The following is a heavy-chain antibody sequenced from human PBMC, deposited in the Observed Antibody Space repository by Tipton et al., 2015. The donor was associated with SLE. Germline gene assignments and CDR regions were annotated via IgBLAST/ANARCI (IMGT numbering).Heavy chain of an antibody. J-gene: IGHJ4*02. V-gene: IGHV4-38-2*02. CDR3: ASDRTGDLDY. CDR2: IYHSGNT. D-gene: IGHD7-27*01. Sequence: TLSLTCTVSGYSISSGYYWGWIRQPPGKGLEWIGSIYHSGNTYYNPSLKSRVTISVDTSKNQFSLKLSSVTAADTAVYYCASDRTGDLDYWGQGTLVTGSS. CDR1: GYSISSGYY.